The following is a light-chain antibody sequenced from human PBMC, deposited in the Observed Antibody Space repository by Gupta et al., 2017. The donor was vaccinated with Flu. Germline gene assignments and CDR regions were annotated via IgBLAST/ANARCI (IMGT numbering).Light chain of an antibody. V-gene: IGKV3-15*01. CDR1: QSVSSN. CDR2: GAS. J-gene: IGKJ4*01. CDR3: QRYKNWPPLT. Sequence: ATLSVSPGERATLSCRASQSVSSNLAWSKQRPGQGPELLIYGASTRATGIPARFSGNGCGTEFTLTISIRQSEDFAVSYSQRYKNWPPLTFGGGTKVEIK.